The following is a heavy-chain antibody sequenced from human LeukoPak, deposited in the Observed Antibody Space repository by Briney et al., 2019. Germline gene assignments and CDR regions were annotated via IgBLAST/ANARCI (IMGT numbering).Heavy chain of an antibody. D-gene: IGHD5/OR15-5a*01. CDR3: ARLVGLSTTASY. Sequence: ASVKVSCKASGYTFIGYYLRWMRQAPGQGLEWMGWINPTSGGTNYAQKFQDRVTMTRDTSINTAYMELSRLTSDDTAVYYCARLVGLSTTASYWGQGTLVIVSS. CDR1: GYTFIGYY. J-gene: IGHJ4*02. CDR2: INPTSGGT. V-gene: IGHV1-2*02.